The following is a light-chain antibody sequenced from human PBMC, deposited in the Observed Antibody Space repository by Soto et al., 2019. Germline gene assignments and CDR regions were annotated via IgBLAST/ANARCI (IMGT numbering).Light chain of an antibody. J-gene: IGKJ1*01. V-gene: IGKV1-8*01. CDR3: QQYYTYPRT. Sequence: AIRMTQSPSSLSASTGDRVTITCRASQGISSYLAWFQQKQGRAPKLLMSATSTLLSDVPSRFRGSGSGTDFTLPNGCLQSEDIATYYCQQYYTYPRTFGQGTNVEIK. CDR2: ATS. CDR1: QGISSY.